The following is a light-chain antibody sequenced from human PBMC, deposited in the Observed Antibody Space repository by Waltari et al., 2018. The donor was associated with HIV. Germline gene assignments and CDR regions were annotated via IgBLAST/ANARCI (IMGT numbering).Light chain of an antibody. CDR2: EVT. CDR3: ASYGGTNDLV. Sequence: QSALTQPHSASGSPGQSVAISCTGTSSDLGGYNYVSWYQQHPGKAPKLMIFEVTKRPSGVPDRFSGSKSGNTASLTVSGLQAEDEADYYCASYGGTNDLVFGGGTKLTVL. CDR1: SSDLGGYNY. J-gene: IGLJ3*02. V-gene: IGLV2-8*01.